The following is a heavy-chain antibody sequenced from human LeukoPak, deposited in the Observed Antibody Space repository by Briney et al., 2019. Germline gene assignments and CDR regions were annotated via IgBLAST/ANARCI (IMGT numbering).Heavy chain of an antibody. CDR3: ARDFGYYSPFWY. J-gene: IGHJ4*02. V-gene: IGHV3-33*01. Sequence: PGRSLRLSCAASGFTFSSYGMHWVRQAPGKGLEWVAVIWYDGSNKYYADSVKGRFTISRDNSKHTLYLQMNSLRAEDTAVYYCARDFGYYSPFWYWGQGTLVTVSS. CDR1: GFTFSSYG. D-gene: IGHD3-22*01. CDR2: IWYDGSNK.